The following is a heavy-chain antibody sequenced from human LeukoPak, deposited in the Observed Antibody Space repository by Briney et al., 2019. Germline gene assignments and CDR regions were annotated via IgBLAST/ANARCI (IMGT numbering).Heavy chain of an antibody. CDR2: ISAYNGNT. CDR1: GYTFTNYG. Sequence: ASVKVSCKASGYTFTNYGISWVRQAPGQGLEWMGWISAYNGNTNYAQKIQGRVTMTTDTSTSTAYMELRSLRSDDTAVYYCATTNYGDYRLDVWGEGTTVTISS. V-gene: IGHV1-18*01. CDR3: ATTNYGDYRLDV. D-gene: IGHD4-17*01. J-gene: IGHJ6*04.